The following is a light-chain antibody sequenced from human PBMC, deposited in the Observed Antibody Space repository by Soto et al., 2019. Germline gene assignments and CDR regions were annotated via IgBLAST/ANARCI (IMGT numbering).Light chain of an antibody. CDR1: SGDVGRYEY. Sequence: QSALTQPRSVSGSPGQSVTISCTGSSGDVGRYEYVSWYQQHPGKVPKLIIYDVSERPAGVPDRFSGSKSGNTASLTISGLQAEDEADYSCCSFAGSYTYVFGGGTKVTVL. CDR3: CSFAGSYTYV. J-gene: IGLJ1*01. V-gene: IGLV2-11*01. CDR2: DVS.